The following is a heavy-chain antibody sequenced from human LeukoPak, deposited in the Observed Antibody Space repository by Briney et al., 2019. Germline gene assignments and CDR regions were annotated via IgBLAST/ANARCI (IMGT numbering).Heavy chain of an antibody. V-gene: IGHV4-61*02. CDR2: IYTSGST. Sequence: SQTLSLTCTVSGGSISSGSHYWSWIRQPAGKGLEWIGRIYTSGSTNYNPSLKSRVTISVDTSKNQFSLKLSSVTAADTAVYYCARDTAAYCSGGSCYYPDYWGQGTLVTVSS. CDR3: ARDTAAYCSGGSCYYPDY. CDR1: GGSISSGSHY. J-gene: IGHJ4*02. D-gene: IGHD2-15*01.